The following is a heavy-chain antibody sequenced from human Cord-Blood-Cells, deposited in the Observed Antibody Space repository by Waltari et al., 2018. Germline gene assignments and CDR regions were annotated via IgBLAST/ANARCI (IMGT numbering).Heavy chain of an antibody. J-gene: IGHJ4*02. Sequence: QVQLVQSGAEVKKPGASVKVSCKASGYTFTSYDTNWVRQANGQGLEWMGWRNPNSGNTGYARKFQGRVTMTRNTSISTAYMELSSLGSEDTAVYYCARGLDIDYWGQGTLVTVSS. V-gene: IGHV1-8*01. CDR2: RNPNSGNT. D-gene: IGHD3-9*01. CDR3: ARGLDIDY. CDR1: GYTFTSYD.